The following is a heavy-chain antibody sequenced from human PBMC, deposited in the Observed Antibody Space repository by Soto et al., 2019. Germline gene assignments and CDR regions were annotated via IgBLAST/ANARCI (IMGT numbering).Heavy chain of an antibody. CDR2: IYSSGRT. D-gene: IGHD1-26*01. CDR1: GGSVNGDDYY. Sequence: SETLSLTCTVSGGSVNGDDYYWSWIRQPPGKGLEWIGYIYSSGRTNYNPSLMSRVTISLDTSRNQFSLKLSSVTAADTAVFFCAREYSNSPEAFDSWGQGTLVTVSS. J-gene: IGHJ4*02. V-gene: IGHV4-61*08. CDR3: AREYSNSPEAFDS.